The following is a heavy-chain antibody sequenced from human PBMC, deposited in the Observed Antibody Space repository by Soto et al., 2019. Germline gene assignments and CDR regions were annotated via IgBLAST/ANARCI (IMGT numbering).Heavy chain of an antibody. CDR2: IRSKANSYAT. D-gene: IGHD2-21*02. CDR1: VFTFSGSA. V-gene: IGHV3-73*01. Sequence: GGSMRLSCAASVFTFSGSAMHWVRQASGKGLEWVGRIRSKANSYATAYAASVKGRFTISRDDSKNTAYLQMNSLKTEDTAVYYCTRLAVVTPGYWGQGTLVTVSS. CDR3: TRLAVVTPGY. J-gene: IGHJ4*02.